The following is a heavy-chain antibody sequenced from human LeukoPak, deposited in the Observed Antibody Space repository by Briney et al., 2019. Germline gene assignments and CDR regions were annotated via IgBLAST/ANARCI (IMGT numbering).Heavy chain of an antibody. J-gene: IGHJ3*02. CDR1: GGSISSSNW. Sequence: KSSETLSLTCAVSGGSISSSNWWSWVRQPPGKGLEWIGEIYHSGSTNYNPSLKSRVTISVDKSKNQFSLKLSSVTAADTAVYYCARLVRNRRFLDPGRAFDIWGQGTMVTVSS. CDR2: IYHSGST. V-gene: IGHV4-4*02. CDR3: ARLVRNRRFLDPGRAFDI. D-gene: IGHD3-3*01.